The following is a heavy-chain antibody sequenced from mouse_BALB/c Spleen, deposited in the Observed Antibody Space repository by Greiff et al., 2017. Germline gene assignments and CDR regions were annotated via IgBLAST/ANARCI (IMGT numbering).Heavy chain of an antibody. V-gene: IGHV5-6-5*01. J-gene: IGHJ1*01. CDR3: ARELNWYFDV. CDR1: GFTFSSYA. CDR2: ISSGGST. Sequence: EVNVVESGGGLVKPGGSLKLSCAASGFTFSSYAMSWVRQTPEKRLEWVASISSGGSTYYPDSVKGRFTISRDNARNILYLQMSSLRSEDTAMYYCARELNWYFDVWGAGTTVTVSS. D-gene: IGHD1-3*01.